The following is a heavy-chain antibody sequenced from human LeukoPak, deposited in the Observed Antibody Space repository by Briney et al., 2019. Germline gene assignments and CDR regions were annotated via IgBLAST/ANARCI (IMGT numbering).Heavy chain of an antibody. CDR2: IHSSGAT. J-gene: IGHJ4*02. Sequence: GGSLRLACAASGFTGSNNYVSWVRQAPGMGLEWVSAIHSSGATCYADSVKGRFTISRDNSKNTLYLQMNSLRAEDTAVYYCARDSPRGGSDYWGQGTLVTVSS. CDR1: GFTGSNNY. D-gene: IGHD2-15*01. V-gene: IGHV3-53*01. CDR3: ARDSPRGGSDY.